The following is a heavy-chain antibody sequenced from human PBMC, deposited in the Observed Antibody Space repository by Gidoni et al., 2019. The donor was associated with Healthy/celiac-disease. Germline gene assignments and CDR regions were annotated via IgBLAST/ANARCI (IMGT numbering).Heavy chain of an antibody. D-gene: IGHD3-22*01. CDR1: RFPVSSNY. V-gene: IGHV3-53*02. CDR3: ASGYYLPYYFDY. CDR2: IYSGGRT. Sequence: EVQLVETGGGLIQPGGSLRLSCAPSRFPVSSNYMSWVRQAPGKGLEWVSVIYSGGRTYYADSVKGRFTISRDNSKNTLYLQMNSLRAEDTAVYYCASGYYLPYYFDYWGQGTLVTVSS. J-gene: IGHJ4*02.